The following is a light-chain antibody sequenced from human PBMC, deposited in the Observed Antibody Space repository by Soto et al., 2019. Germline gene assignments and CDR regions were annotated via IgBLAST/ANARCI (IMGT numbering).Light chain of an antibody. CDR1: QSISSW. Sequence: DIQMTHSPSILSASLVDRFTITFRASQSISSWLAWYQQKPGKAPNLLIYKASHLENGVPSRFSGSGSGTEFTLTISSLQPGDFATYYCQHYNTYPWTFGQGTKVDIK. J-gene: IGKJ1*01. CDR3: QHYNTYPWT. V-gene: IGKV1-5*03. CDR2: KAS.